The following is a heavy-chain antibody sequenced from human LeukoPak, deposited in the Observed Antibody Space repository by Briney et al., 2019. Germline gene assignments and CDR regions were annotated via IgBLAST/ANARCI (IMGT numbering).Heavy chain of an antibody. CDR3: ARGWLGYCSGGSCYDHFDY. Sequence: PSETLSLTCTVSGVSISSSNSYWGWIRQPPGKGLEWIGSIYYSGSTYYNPSLKSRVTISVDTSKNQFSLKLSSVTAADTAVYYCARGWLGYCSGGSCYDHFDYWGQGTLVTVSS. D-gene: IGHD2-15*01. CDR1: GVSISSSNSY. CDR2: IYYSGST. J-gene: IGHJ4*02. V-gene: IGHV4-39*07.